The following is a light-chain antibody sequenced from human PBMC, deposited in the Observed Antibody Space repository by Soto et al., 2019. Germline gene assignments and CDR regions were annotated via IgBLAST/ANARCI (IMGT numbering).Light chain of an antibody. J-gene: IGLJ1*01. CDR3: CSYADGSIYF. CDR2: YVD. V-gene: IGLV2-14*03. CDR1: SRDVGAYDY. Sequence: QSALTQPASVSGSPGQSITISCTGTSRDVGAYDYVSWYLQYPDKAPQLLIYYVDHRPSGVSSRFSGSKSGNTASLTISGLQAEDEGDYYCCSYADGSIYFFGTGTKGDRP.